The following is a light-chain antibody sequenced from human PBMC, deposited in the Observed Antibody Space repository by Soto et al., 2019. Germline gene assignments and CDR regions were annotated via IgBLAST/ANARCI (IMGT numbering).Light chain of an antibody. CDR3: LLYYGGAQLGG. CDR1: TGAVTSGYY. Sequence: QAVVTQEPSLTVSPGGTVTLTCASSTGAVTSGYYPNWFQQKPGHAPRALIYSTSNKQSWTRARFSGSLLGGKAALTLSGVQPEDEAEYYCLLYYGGAQLGGFGGGTKLTVL. J-gene: IGLJ3*02. CDR2: STS. V-gene: IGLV7-43*01.